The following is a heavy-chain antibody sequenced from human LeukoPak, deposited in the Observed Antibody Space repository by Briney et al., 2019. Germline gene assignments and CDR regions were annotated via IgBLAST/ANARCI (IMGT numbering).Heavy chain of an antibody. V-gene: IGHV4-59*01. CDR2: IYYSGST. Sequence: PSETLSLTCTVSGGSISSYYWSWIRQPPGKGLEWIGYIYYSGSTNYNPSLKSRVTIAVDTSKNQFSLKLSSVTAADTAVYYCARRTTVTTPDYYYYYMDVWGKGTTVTVSS. CDR3: ARRTTVTTPDYYYYYMDV. J-gene: IGHJ6*03. D-gene: IGHD4-11*01. CDR1: GGSISSYY.